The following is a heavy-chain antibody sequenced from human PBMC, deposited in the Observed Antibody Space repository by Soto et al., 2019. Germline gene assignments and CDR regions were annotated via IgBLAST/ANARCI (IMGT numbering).Heavy chain of an antibody. J-gene: IGHJ6*02. CDR2: IKSKTDGGTT. CDR3: TTGTTIFGVVIFYYYGMDV. CDR1: GFTFSNAW. D-gene: IGHD3-3*01. Sequence: GGSLRLSCAASGFTFSNAWMNWVRQAPGKGLEWVGRIKSKTDGGTTDYAAPVKGRFTISRDDSKNTLYLQMNSLKTEDTAMYYCTTGTTIFGVVIFYYYGMDVWGQGTTVTVSS. V-gene: IGHV3-15*07.